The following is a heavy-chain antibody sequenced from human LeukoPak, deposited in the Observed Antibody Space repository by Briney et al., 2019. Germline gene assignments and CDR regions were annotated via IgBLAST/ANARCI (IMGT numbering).Heavy chain of an antibody. J-gene: IGHJ6*03. CDR3: ARESSPSRYFMDV. V-gene: IGHV4-39*07. Sequence: SETLSLTCSVSGGSTRTSTSYWGWVRQPPGKGLEWIGGIHYSGSTYKNPSLKSRVTISMDTSGSQFSLKVTSLTAADSAVYFCARESSPSRYFMDVWGRGTTVTVSS. CDR2: IHYSGST. CDR1: GGSTRTSTSY.